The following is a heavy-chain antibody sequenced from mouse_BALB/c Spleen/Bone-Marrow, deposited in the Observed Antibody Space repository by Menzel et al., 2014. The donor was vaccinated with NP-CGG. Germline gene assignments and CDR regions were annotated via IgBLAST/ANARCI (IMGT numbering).Heavy chain of an antibody. J-gene: IGHJ3*01. V-gene: IGHV2-6-1*01. CDR1: GFSLTSYG. CDR3: ARDYDNDDGFAY. Sequence: VNVVESGPGLVAPSQSLSITCTISGFSLTSYGVHWVRQPPGKGLEWLAVIWSDGGTTYNSTLKSRLSISKDNSKSQVFLKMNSLQTDDTAVYFCARDYDNDDGFAYWGQGTLVTVSA. D-gene: IGHD2-4*01. CDR2: IWSDGGT.